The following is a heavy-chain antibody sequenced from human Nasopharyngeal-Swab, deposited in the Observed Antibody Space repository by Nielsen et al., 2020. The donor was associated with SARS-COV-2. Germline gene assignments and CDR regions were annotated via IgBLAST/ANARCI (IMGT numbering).Heavy chain of an antibody. V-gene: IGHV3-53*01. J-gene: IGHJ4*02. CDR2: IYSGGST. D-gene: IGHD2-15*01. CDR3: ARDDRAGTTGLLAQHYFDY. Sequence: WIRQPPGKGLEWVSVIYSGGSTYYADSVKGRFTISRDNSKNTLYLQMNSLRAEDTAVYYCARDDRAGTTGLLAQHYFDYWGQGTLVTVSS.